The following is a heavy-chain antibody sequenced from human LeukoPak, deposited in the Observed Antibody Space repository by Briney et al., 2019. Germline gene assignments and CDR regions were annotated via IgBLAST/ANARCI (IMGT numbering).Heavy chain of an antibody. CDR1: GGSFRGYY. D-gene: IGHD4-17*01. CDR2: INHSGST. V-gene: IGHV4-34*01. Sequence: SETLSLTCAVYGGSFRGYYWSWIRQPPGKGLEWIGEINHSGSTNYNPSLKSRVTISVDTSKDQFSLKLSSVTAADTAVYYCARGPTADYGDYVLDPWGQGTLVTVSS. J-gene: IGHJ5*02. CDR3: ARGPTADYGDYVLDP.